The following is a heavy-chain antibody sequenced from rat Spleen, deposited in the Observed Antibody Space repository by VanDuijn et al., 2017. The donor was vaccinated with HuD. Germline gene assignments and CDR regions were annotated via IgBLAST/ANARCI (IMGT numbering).Heavy chain of an antibody. V-gene: IGHV2S1*01. Sequence: QVQLKESGSRLVQSSQTLSLTCTVSGFSLTSYHVSWVRQPPGKSLACLGTIWAGGGTNYNSAVKFRLRISRDTSKSQVLLKMNSLQAEDTGTYYCARHLREASGVMDAWGQGASVTVSS. D-gene: IGHD4-3*01. J-gene: IGHJ4*01. CDR3: ARHLREASGVMDA. CDR1: GFSLTSYH. CDR2: IWAGGGT.